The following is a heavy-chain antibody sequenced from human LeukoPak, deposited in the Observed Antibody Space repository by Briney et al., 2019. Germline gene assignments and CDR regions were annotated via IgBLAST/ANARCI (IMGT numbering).Heavy chain of an antibody. V-gene: IGHV3-23*01. D-gene: IGHD1-26*01. CDR3: ARAHYSGSPALDY. J-gene: IGHJ4*02. CDR1: GFTFSSYA. Sequence: GGSLRLSSAASGFTFSSYAMSWVRQAPGKGLEWVSAISGSGGSTYYADSVKGRFTISRDNSKNTPYLQMNSLRAEDTAVYYCARAHYSGSPALDYWGQGTLVTVSS. CDR2: ISGSGGST.